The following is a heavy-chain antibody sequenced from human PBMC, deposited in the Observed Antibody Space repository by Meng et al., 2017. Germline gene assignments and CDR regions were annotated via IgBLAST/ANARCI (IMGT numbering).Heavy chain of an antibody. CDR3: ASYHPMGAFDI. V-gene: IGHV3-48*03. Sequence: GESLKISCAASGFTFSSYEMNWVRQAPGKGLEWVSYISSSGSTIYYADSVKGRFTISRDNSKNTLYPQMNSLRAEDTAVYYCASYHPMGAFDIWGQGTMVTVSS. J-gene: IGHJ3*02. CDR2: ISSSGSTI. D-gene: IGHD3-10*01. CDR1: GFTFSSYE.